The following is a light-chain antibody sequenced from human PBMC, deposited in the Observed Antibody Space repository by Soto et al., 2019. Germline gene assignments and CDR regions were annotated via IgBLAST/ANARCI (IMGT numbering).Light chain of an antibody. CDR3: QQYYKFPRT. J-gene: IGKJ1*01. Sequence: DIQMTQSPSTLSASVGDRVTITCRASQSISPWLAWYQQKPGKAPKLLISMTSNLESGVPSQFSGSGSGTEFTLTIGSLQPGDFAIYYCQQYYKFPRTLGQGTKVEIK. CDR1: QSISPW. CDR2: MTS. V-gene: IGKV1-5*03.